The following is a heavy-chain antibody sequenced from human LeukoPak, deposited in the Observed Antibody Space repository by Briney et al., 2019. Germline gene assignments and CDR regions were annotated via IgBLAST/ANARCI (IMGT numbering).Heavy chain of an antibody. CDR3: VKSNAWDWFDP. J-gene: IGHJ5*02. CDR1: GFTFSSYR. V-gene: IGHV3-21*01. Sequence: GGSLRLSCAASGFTFSSYRMNWVRQAPGRGLEWVSSISSSSSYIYYADSVKGRFTISRDNAKNSQYLQMNSLRAEDTAVYYCVKSNAWDWFDPWGQGTLVTVSS. CDR2: ISSSSSYI. D-gene: IGHD4-11*01.